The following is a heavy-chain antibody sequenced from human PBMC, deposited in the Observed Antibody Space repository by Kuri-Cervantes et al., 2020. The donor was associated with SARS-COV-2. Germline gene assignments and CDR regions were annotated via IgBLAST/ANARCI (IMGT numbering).Heavy chain of an antibody. D-gene: IGHD4-11*01. Sequence: SQTLSLTCAVYGGSFSGYYWSWIRQPPGKELEWIGSIYHSGSTYYNPSLKSRVTISVDTSKNQFSLKLSSVTAADTAVYYCARTYDTVTGDAFDIWGQGTMVTVSS. J-gene: IGHJ3*02. CDR1: GGSFSGYY. CDR2: IYHSGST. V-gene: IGHV4-34*01. CDR3: ARTYDTVTGDAFDI.